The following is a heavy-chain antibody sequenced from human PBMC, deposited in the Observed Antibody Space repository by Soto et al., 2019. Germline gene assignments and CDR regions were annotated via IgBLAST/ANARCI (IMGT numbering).Heavy chain of an antibody. Sequence: GGSLRLSCAASGFTFSSYAMSWVRQAPGKGLEWVSAISGSGGSTYYADSVKGRFTISRDNSKNTLYLQMNSLRAEDTALYYCAKGLSGIAAANVDYWGQGTLVTVSS. CDR3: AKGLSGIAAANVDY. CDR1: GFTFSSYA. CDR2: ISGSGGST. D-gene: IGHD6-13*01. J-gene: IGHJ4*02. V-gene: IGHV3-23*01.